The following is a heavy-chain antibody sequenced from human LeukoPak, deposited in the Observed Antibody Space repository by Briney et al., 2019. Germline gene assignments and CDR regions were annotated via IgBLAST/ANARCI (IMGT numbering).Heavy chain of an antibody. D-gene: IGHD6-13*01. J-gene: IGHJ4*02. CDR3: ARDWYTSSWANFDY. Sequence: ASVKVSCKASGYTFSNHAMNWVRQAPGQGLEWMGWINTNTGNPTYAQGFTGRFVFSLDTSVSTAYLQISSLKAEDTAVYYCARDWYTSSWANFDYWGQGTLVTVSS. CDR2: INTNTGNP. V-gene: IGHV7-4-1*02. CDR1: GYTFSNHA.